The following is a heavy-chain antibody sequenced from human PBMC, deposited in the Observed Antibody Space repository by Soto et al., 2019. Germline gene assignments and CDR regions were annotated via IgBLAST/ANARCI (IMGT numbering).Heavy chain of an antibody. D-gene: IGHD6-13*01. V-gene: IGHV1-69*02. J-gene: IGHJ6*02. CDR3: ASMWTNSSSWFYYYYGMDV. CDR1: GGTFSSYT. CDR2: IIPIPGIA. Sequence: QVQLVQSGAEVKKPGSSVKVSCKASGGTFSSYTISWVRQAPGQGLVWMGRIIPIPGIANYAQKFQGRVTITADKSTSTAYMELSSLRSEDTAVYYCASMWTNSSSWFYYYYGMDVWCQGTTVTVSS.